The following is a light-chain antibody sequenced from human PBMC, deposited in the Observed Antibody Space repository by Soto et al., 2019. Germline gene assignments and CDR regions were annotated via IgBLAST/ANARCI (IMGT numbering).Light chain of an antibody. J-gene: IGLJ2*01. CDR2: GNS. CDR1: SSNIGAGYD. V-gene: IGLV1-40*01. CDR3: QSYDSSLSGSGVV. Sequence: QPVLTQPPSVSGAPGQRVTISCTGGSSNIGAGYDVHWYQQLPGTAPKLLIYGNSNRPSGVPDRFSGSKSGTSASLAITGLQAEDEADYYCQSYDSSLSGSGVVFGGGTKLTVL.